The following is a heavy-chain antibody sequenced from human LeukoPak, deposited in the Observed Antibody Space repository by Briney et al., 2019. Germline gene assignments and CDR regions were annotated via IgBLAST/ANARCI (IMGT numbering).Heavy chain of an antibody. Sequence: GASVKVSCKASGGTFSSYAISWVRQAPGQGLEWMGGIIPIFGTANYAQKFQGRVTITADESTSTAYMELSSLRSEDTAVYYCATHAFRMVYAIHLDYWGQGTLVTVSS. D-gene: IGHD2-8*01. J-gene: IGHJ4*02. CDR1: GGTFSSYA. CDR2: IIPIFGTA. CDR3: ATHAFRMVYAIHLDY. V-gene: IGHV1-69*13.